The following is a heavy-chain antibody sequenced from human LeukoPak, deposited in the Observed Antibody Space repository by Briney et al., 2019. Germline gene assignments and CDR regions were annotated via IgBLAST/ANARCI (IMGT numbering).Heavy chain of an antibody. V-gene: IGHV3-23*01. CDR1: GFTFSSYA. Sequence: GGSLRLSCAASGFTFSSYAMSWVRQAPGKGLEWVSAISGSGGSTYYADSVKGRFTISRDNSKNALYLQMNSLRAEDTAVYYCAKDDDSSGYYYRTFDYWGQGTLVTVSS. D-gene: IGHD3-22*01. CDR2: ISGSGGST. J-gene: IGHJ4*02. CDR3: AKDDDSSGYYYRTFDY.